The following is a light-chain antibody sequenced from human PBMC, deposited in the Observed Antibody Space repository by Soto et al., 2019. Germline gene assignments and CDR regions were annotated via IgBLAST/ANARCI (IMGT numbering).Light chain of an antibody. J-gene: IGKJ4*01. CDR3: QQYGSSPAT. CDR2: GAS. Sequence: EIVLTQSPGTLSLSPGERATLSCRASQSVSSSYLAWYQQKPGQAPRLLIYGASSRATGIPDRFSGSGSGTDFTLTITRLDTEDFAVYYCQQYGSSPATVGGGTKVDSK. V-gene: IGKV3-20*01. CDR1: QSVSSSY.